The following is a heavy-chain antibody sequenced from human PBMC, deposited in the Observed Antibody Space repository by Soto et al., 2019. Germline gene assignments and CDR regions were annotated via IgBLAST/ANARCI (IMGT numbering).Heavy chain of an antibody. J-gene: IGHJ4*02. V-gene: IGHV3-30*18. D-gene: IGHD2-8*01. CDR2: ISYDGSNK. CDR3: AKDTIPLAIMAIVDY. Sequence: QVQLVESGGGVVQPGRSLRLSCAASGFTFSSYGMHWVRQAPGKGLEWVAVISYDGSNKYYADSVKGRFTISRDNSKNTLYLQMNSVRAEDTAVYYCAKDTIPLAIMAIVDYWGQGTLVTVSS. CDR1: GFTFSSYG.